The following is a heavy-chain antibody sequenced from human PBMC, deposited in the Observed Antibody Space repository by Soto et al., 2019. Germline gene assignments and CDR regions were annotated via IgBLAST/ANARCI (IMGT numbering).Heavy chain of an antibody. V-gene: IGHV3-30-3*01. CDR1: GFTFSSYA. CDR3: ARAGHDVVVTAPGENWFDP. CDR2: ISYGGSNK. J-gene: IGHJ5*02. Sequence: GGSLRLSCAASGFTFSSYAMHWVRQAPGKGLEWVAVISYGGSNKYYADSVKGRFTISRDNSKNTLYLQMNSLRAEDTAVYYCARAGHDVVVTAPGENWFDPWGQGTLVTVSS. D-gene: IGHD2-21*02.